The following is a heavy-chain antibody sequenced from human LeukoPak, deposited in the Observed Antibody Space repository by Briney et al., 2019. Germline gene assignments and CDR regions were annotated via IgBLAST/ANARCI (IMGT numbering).Heavy chain of an antibody. CDR2: INSDGSWT. V-gene: IGHV3-74*01. D-gene: IGHD2/OR15-2a*01. CDR3: VSFYETY. Sequence: GGSLRLSCAASGNYWMHWIRQAPGKGLVWVSHINSDGSWTSYADSVKGRFTISKDNAKNTVYLQMNSLGAEDTAVYYCVSFYETYWGRGTLVTVSS. CDR1: GNYW. J-gene: IGHJ4*02.